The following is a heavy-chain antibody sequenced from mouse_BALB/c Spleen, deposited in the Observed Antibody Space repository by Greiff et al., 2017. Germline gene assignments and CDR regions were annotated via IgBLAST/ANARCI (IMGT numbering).Heavy chain of an antibody. D-gene: IGHD1-1*01. J-gene: IGHJ2*01. CDR3: ARDTTVFDY. CDR2: ISSGGST. V-gene: IGHV5-6-5*01. CDR1: GFTFSSYA. Sequence: EVQGVESGGGLVKPGGSLKLSCAASGFTFSSYAMSWVRQTPEKRLEWVASISSGGSTYYPDSVKGRFTISRDNARNILYLQMSSLRSEDTAMYYCARDTTVFDYWGQGTTLTVSS.